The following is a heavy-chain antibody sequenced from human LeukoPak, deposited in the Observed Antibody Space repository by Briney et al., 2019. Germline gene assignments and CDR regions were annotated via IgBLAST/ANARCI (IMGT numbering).Heavy chain of an antibody. V-gene: IGHV7-4-1*02. J-gene: IGHJ4*02. CDR2: INTNTGSP. D-gene: IGHD3-22*01. Sequence: ASVKVSCKASGYTFSTYPMNWVRQAPGQGLEWMGRINTNTGSPTYAQGLTGRFVFSLGTSVSTAFLQINSLKAEDTALYYCVRGIDTTGYFNYWGQGTLVTVSS. CDR3: VRGIDTTGYFNY. CDR1: GYTFSTYP.